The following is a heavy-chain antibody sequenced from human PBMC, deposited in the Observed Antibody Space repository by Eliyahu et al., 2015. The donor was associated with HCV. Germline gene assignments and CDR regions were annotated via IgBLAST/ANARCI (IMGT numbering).Heavy chain of an antibody. CDR2: ISSSSSYI. V-gene: IGHV3-21*01. CDR3: ARDRLELQGWFDP. D-gene: IGHD1-7*01. CDR1: GFTFSXYS. Sequence: EVQLVESGGGLVKPGGSLRLXCAASGFTFSXYSMNWVRQAPGKGLEWVSSISSSSSYIYYADSLKGRFTISRDNAKNSLYLQMNSLRAEDTAVYYCARDRLELQGWFDPWGQGTLVTVSS. J-gene: IGHJ5*02.